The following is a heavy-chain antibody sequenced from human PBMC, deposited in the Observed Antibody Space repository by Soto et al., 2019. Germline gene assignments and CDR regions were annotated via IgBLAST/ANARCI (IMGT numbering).Heavy chain of an antibody. J-gene: IGHJ5*02. V-gene: IGHV4-34*01. CDR1: GGSFSGYY. Sequence: SETLSLTCAVYGGSFSGYYWSWIRQPPGKGLEWIGEINHSGSTNYNPSLKSRVTISVDTSKNQFSLKRSSVTAADTAVYYCARSLSYGSGSFFGPRNWFDPWGQGTLVTVSS. CDR3: ARSLSYGSGSFFGPRNWFDP. CDR2: INHSGST. D-gene: IGHD3-10*01.